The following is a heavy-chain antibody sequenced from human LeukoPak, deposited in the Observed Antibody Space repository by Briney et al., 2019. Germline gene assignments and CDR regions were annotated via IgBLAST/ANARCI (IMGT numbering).Heavy chain of an antibody. V-gene: IGHV1-2*02. Sequence: GASVKVSCKASGYTFTGYYMHWVRQAPGQGLEWMGWINPNSGGTNYAQKFQGRVTMTRDTSISTAYMELSRLRSDDTAVYYCARLEADYYDLLDPWGQGTLVTVSS. CDR1: GYTFTGYY. D-gene: IGHD3-22*01. J-gene: IGHJ5*02. CDR2: INPNSGGT. CDR3: ARLEADYYDLLDP.